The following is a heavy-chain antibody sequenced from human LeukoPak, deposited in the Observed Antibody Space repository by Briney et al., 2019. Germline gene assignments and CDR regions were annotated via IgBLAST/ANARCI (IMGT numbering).Heavy chain of an antibody. D-gene: IGHD3-22*01. V-gene: IGHV4-39*07. CDR2: IYYSGST. CDR1: GGSISSSSYY. CDR3: ARDGSGSSGYYWFDY. Sequence: PSETLSLTCTVSGGSISSSSYYWGWIRQPPGKGLEWIGSIYYSGSTYYNPSLKSRVTISVDTSKNQFSLKLSSVTAADTAVYYCARDGSGSSGYYWFDYWGQGTLVTVSS. J-gene: IGHJ4*02.